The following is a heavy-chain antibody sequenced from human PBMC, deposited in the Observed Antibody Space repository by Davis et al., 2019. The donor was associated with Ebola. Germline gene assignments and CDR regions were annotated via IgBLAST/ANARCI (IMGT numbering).Heavy chain of an antibody. V-gene: IGHV4-61*08. CDR3: ARVGDFQGVY. D-gene: IGHD2-8*01. CDR2: IYSSGDI. CDR1: GGAVTSCGYF. Sequence: PSETLSLTCAVSGGAVTSCGYFWAWIRQPPGKGLEWVGYIYSSGDIHFSPSLKSRVSMFRDTSKNQFSMALTPVTAADTAVYYCARVGDFQGVYWGQGILVTVSS. J-gene: IGHJ4*02.